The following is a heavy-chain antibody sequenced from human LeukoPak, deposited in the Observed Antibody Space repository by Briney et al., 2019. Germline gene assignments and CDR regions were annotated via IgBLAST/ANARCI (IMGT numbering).Heavy chain of an antibody. V-gene: IGHV1-18*01. CDR1: GYTFTSYD. Sequence: ASVKVSCKASGYTFTSYDITWLRQAPGQGLEWMGWISAYSGHTNYAQKLQGRVSMTTDTSTSTAYMDLWSLRSDDTAVYYCARSSGVRDWFDPWGQGTLVTVSS. D-gene: IGHD6-6*01. CDR3: ARSSGVRDWFDP. J-gene: IGHJ5*02. CDR2: ISAYSGHT.